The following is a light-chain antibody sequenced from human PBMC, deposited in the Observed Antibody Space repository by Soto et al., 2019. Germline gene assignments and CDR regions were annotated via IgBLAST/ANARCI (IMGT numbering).Light chain of an antibody. CDR3: QQYGNSLWT. CDR2: GTS. J-gene: IGKJ1*01. Sequence: EIVLTQSPDTLSLSPGERATLSCRASQSVSSSYLAWYQQTPGQAPRLLIYGTSNSATGIPDRFSGSGSGTDFTIHIRRLEPEDFAVYYCQQYGNSLWTFGQGTTVEIK. V-gene: IGKV3-20*01. CDR1: QSVSSSY.